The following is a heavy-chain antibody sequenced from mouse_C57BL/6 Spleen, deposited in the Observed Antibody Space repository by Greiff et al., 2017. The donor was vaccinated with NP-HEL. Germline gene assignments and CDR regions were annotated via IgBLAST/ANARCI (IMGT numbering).Heavy chain of an antibody. D-gene: IGHD1-1*01. CDR2: ISSGGDYI. CDR3: TRGGKGSSSYAMDY. CDR1: GFTFSSYA. J-gene: IGHJ4*01. V-gene: IGHV5-9-1*02. Sequence: EVKLVESGEGLVKPGGSLKLSCAASGFTFSSYAMSWVRQTPEKRLEWVAYISSGGDYIYYADTVKGRFTISRDNARNTLYLQMSSLKSEDTAMYYCTRGGKGSSSYAMDYWGQGTSVTVSS.